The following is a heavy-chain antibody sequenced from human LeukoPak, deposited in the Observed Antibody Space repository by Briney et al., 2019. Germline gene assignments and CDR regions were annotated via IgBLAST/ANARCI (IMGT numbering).Heavy chain of an antibody. CDR1: GGSISSYY. V-gene: IGHV4-59*08. Sequence: SETLSLTCTVSGGSISSYYWSWIRQPPGKGLEWIGYIYYSGSTNYNPSLKSRVTISVDTSKNQLSLKLSSVAAADTAVYYCARPRSSGWYGAFDIWGQGTMVTVSS. CDR3: ARPRSSGWYGAFDI. D-gene: IGHD6-19*01. J-gene: IGHJ3*02. CDR2: IYYSGST.